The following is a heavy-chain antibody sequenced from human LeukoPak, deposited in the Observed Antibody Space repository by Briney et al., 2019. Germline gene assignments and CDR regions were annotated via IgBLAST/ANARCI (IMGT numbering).Heavy chain of an antibody. Sequence: GGSLRLSCAASGFTFSNAWMSWVRQAPGKGLEWVGRIKSKTDGGTTDYAAPVKGRFTISRDDSKNTLYLQMNSLKTEDTAVYYCTTELLYYYDSSGYNRFDPWGQGTLVTVSS. V-gene: IGHV3-15*01. CDR1: GFTFSNAW. CDR2: IKSKTDGGTT. D-gene: IGHD3-22*01. J-gene: IGHJ5*02. CDR3: TTELLYYYDSSGYNRFDP.